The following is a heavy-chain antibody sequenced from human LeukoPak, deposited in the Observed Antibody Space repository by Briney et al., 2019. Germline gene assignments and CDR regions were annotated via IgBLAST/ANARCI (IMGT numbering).Heavy chain of an antibody. Sequence: GGSLRLSCAASGFSFSRYAMHWVRQAPGKGLEWVAVISYGGSDKYYADSVKGRVTISRDNSEDTLYLEMDSLRPEDTAVYYCAKDLNYGSGSHYYFYGMDVWGQGTTVTVSS. CDR3: AKDLNYGSGSHYYFYGMDV. CDR2: ISYGGSDK. J-gene: IGHJ6*02. D-gene: IGHD3-10*01. CDR1: GFSFSRYA. V-gene: IGHV3-30*18.